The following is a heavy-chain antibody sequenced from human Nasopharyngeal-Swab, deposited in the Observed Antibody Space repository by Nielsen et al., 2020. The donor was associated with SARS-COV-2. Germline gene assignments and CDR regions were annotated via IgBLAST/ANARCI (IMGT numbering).Heavy chain of an antibody. CDR2: ISGSGGST. D-gene: IGHD1-26*01. Sequence: RQSPGKGLEWVSAISGSGGSTYYADSVKGRFTISRDNSKNTLYLQMNSLRAEDTAVYYCARNPGAFFDYWGQGTLVTVSS. J-gene: IGHJ4*02. CDR3: ARNPGAFFDY. V-gene: IGHV3-23*01.